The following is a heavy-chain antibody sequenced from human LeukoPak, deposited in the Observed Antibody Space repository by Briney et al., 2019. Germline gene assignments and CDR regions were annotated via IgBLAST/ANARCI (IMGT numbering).Heavy chain of an antibody. CDR2: INPNSGGT. Sequence: ASVKVSCKASGYTFTDYYMHWVRQAPGQGLEWMGWINPNSGGTNYAQKFQGRVTMTRDTSITTAYMEMSSLTSDDTAVYYCARQSPGFMIAGYFDYWGQGTLVTVSS. V-gene: IGHV1-2*02. D-gene: IGHD3-16*01. CDR3: ARQSPGFMIAGYFDY. J-gene: IGHJ4*02. CDR1: GYTFTDYY.